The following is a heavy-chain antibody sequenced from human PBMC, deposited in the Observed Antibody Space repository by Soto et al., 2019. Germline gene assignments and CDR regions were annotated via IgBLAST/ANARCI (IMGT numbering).Heavy chain of an antibody. CDR3: ARDLGSSWYPEYFQH. J-gene: IGHJ1*01. Sequence: PGGPLRLSCAASGFSFSSYWMHWVRQASGKGLVWVSRINSDGISTSYADSVKGRFTISRDNAKNSLYLQMNSLRAEDTAVYYCARDLGSSWYPEYFQHWGQGTLVTVSS. D-gene: IGHD6-13*01. CDR2: INSDGIST. V-gene: IGHV3-74*01. CDR1: GFSFSSYW.